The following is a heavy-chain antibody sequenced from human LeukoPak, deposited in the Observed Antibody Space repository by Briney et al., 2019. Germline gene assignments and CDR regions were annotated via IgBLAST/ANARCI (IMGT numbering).Heavy chain of an antibody. Sequence: GGSLRLSCAASGFTFSSYAMNWFRQAPGKGLEWVSSISSGSGYIYYADSVKGRFTISRDNAKNSLYLQMNSLRAEDTAVYFCARDYGSGSYSLFYYFDYWGQGTLVTVSS. CDR2: ISSGSGYI. CDR3: ARDYGSGSYSLFYYFDY. D-gene: IGHD3-10*01. CDR1: GFTFSSYA. V-gene: IGHV3-21*01. J-gene: IGHJ4*02.